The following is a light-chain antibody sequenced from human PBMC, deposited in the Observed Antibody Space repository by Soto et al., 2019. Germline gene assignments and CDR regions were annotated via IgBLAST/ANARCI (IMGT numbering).Light chain of an antibody. J-gene: IGLJ1*01. V-gene: IGLV2-23*02. CDR1: SSDVGSYNL. Sequence: QSVLAQPASVSGSPGQSITISCTGTSSDVGSYNLVSWYQQHPAKAPKLMIYEVSKRPSGVSNRFSGSKSGNTASLTISGLQAEDGADYYCCSYAGSSTFFYVFGTGTKVTVL. CDR2: EVS. CDR3: CSYAGSSTFFYV.